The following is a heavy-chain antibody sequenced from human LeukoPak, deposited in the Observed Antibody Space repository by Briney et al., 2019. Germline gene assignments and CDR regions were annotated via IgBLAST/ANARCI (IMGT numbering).Heavy chain of an antibody. D-gene: IGHD6-19*01. CDR2: ISSNSDYI. V-gene: IGHV3-21*01. J-gene: IGHJ4*02. CDR1: GFTFSYYS. CDR3: ARAAGRYSSGWYYFDY. Sequence: GGSLRLSCAASGFTFSYYSMHWVRQAPGQGLEWVASISSNSDYIYYADSVKGRFTISRDNAKNSLYLQMNSLRAEDTAMYYCARAAGRYSSGWYYFDYWGQGTLVTVSS.